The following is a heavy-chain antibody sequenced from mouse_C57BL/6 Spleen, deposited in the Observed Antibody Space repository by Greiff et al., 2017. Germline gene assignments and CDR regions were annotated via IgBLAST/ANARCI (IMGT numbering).Heavy chain of an antibody. Sequence: LQQSGAELVKPGASVKLSCKASGYTFTSDWMYWVKQRPGRGLVWIGRIVPHSGGTKYTAKFQSKATLTVDTPSNTAYMQLSSLTSADAAVDYCGRGGEYGQGGDYWGQGTTLTVSA. CDR1: GYTFTSDW. V-gene: IGHV1-72*01. CDR3: GRGGEYGQGGDY. J-gene: IGHJ2*01. CDR2: IVPHSGGT. D-gene: IGHD2-10*02.